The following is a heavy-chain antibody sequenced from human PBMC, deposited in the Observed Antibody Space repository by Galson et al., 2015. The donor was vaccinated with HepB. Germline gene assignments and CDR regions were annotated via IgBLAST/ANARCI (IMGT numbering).Heavy chain of an antibody. CDR1: GGSISSYY. Sequence: ETLSLTCTVSGGSISSYYWSWIRQPPGKGLEWIGYIYYSGSTNYNPSLKSRVTISVDTSKNQFSLKLSSVTAADTAVYYCARARVLLWFGGLLTNGMDVWGQGTTVTVSS. D-gene: IGHD3-10*01. CDR2: IYYSGST. J-gene: IGHJ6*02. V-gene: IGHV4-59*01. CDR3: ARARVLLWFGGLLTNGMDV.